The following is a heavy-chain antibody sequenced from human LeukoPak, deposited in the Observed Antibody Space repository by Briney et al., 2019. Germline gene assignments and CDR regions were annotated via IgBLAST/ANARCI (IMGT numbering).Heavy chain of an antibody. Sequence: PSETLSLTCTASGGSISSYYWSWIRQPPGKGLEWIGYIYYTGSTNYNPSLKSRVTISVDTSKNQFSLKLSSVTAADTAVYYCARRGYSGYERFDYWGQGTLVTVSA. V-gene: IGHV4-59*08. CDR1: GGSISSYY. J-gene: IGHJ4*02. D-gene: IGHD5-12*01. CDR2: IYYTGST. CDR3: ARRGYSGYERFDY.